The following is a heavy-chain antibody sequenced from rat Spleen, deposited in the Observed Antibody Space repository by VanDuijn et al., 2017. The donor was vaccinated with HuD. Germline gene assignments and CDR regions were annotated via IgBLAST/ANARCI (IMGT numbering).Heavy chain of an antibody. Sequence: EVQLVESGGGLIQPGRSLKLSCAASGFTFSNYYMAWVRQAPTKGLEWVAYISTGGDNTYYRDSVKGRFTISRDTAQNTLYLQMNSLRSEDTATYYCARGGFCRYWGQGVMVTVSS. J-gene: IGHJ2*01. CDR2: ISTGGDNT. D-gene: IGHD3-2*01. CDR3: ARGGFCRY. CDR1: GFTFSNYY. V-gene: IGHV5S23*01.